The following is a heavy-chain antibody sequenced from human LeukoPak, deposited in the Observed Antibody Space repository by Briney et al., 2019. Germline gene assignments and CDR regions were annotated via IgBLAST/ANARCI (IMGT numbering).Heavy chain of an antibody. V-gene: IGHV4-59*01. CDR2: IYYSGST. CDR1: GGSISSYY. J-gene: IGHJ3*02. D-gene: IGHD2-2*01. CDR3: ARDNDQEDAFDI. Sequence: SETLSLTCIVSGGSISSYYWSWIRQPPGKGLEWIGYIYYSGSTNYNPSLKSRVTISVDTSKNQFSLKLSSVTAADTAVYYCARDNDQEDAFDIWGQGTMVTVSS.